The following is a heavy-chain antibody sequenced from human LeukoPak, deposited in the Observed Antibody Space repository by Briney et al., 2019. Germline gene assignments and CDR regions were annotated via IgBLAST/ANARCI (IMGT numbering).Heavy chain of an antibody. D-gene: IGHD3-22*01. J-gene: IGHJ4*02. CDR2: IYYSGST. CDR1: GGSISSSSYY. V-gene: IGHV4-39*07. CDR3: ARDRYYYDSSGYVFDY. Sequence: SETLSLTCAVSGGSISSSSYYWGWVRQPLGKGLEWIGSIYYSGSTNYNPSLKSRVTMSVDTSKNQFSLKLSSVTAADTAVYYCARDRYYYDSSGYVFDYWGQGTLVTVSS.